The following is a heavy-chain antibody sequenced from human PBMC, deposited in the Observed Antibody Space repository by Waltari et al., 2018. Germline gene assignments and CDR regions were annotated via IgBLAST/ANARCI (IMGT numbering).Heavy chain of an antibody. V-gene: IGHV4-34*01. CDR3: ARVRGRKRYCSSTSCYEGAYYYYYYGMDV. CDR2: INHSGST. CDR1: GGSFSGYY. J-gene: IGHJ6*02. D-gene: IGHD2-2*01. Sequence: KPSETLSLTCAVYGGSFSGYYWSWIRQPPGKGLEWIGEINHSGSTNYNPSLKSRVTISVATSKTQFSLKLSSVTAADTAAYYCARVRGRKRYCSSTSCYEGAYYYYYYGMDVWGQGTTVTVSS.